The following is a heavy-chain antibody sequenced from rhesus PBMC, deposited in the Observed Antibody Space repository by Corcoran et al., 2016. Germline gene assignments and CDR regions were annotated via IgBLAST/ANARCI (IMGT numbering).Heavy chain of an antibody. V-gene: IGHV4-165*02. CDR3: ATSLGTLVFDF. CDR2: IGGLSGGT. J-gene: IGHJ3*01. Sequence: QVQLQESGPGLAKPSETLSLTCAVSAGSISDYYWHWIRHSPGKGLEWIGYIGGLSGGTLYNPSLKSRVTISTDTSKNQISLNLNSVTAADTAVYYCATSLGTLVFDFWGQGLRVIVSS. CDR1: AGSISDYY. D-gene: IGHD1-44*01.